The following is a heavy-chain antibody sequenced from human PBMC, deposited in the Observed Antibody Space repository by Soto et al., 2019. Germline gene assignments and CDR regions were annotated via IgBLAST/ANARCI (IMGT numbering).Heavy chain of an antibody. CDR1: GFTFSSYA. CDR3: ARAPGPNYFDY. CDR2: ISYDGSNK. V-gene: IGHV3-30-3*01. Sequence: ESGGGVVQPGRSLRLSCAASGFTFSSYAMHWVRQAPGKGLEWVAVISYDGSNKYYADSVKGRFTISRDNSKNTLYLQMNSLRAEDTAVYYCARAPGPNYFDYWGQGTLVTVSS. J-gene: IGHJ4*02.